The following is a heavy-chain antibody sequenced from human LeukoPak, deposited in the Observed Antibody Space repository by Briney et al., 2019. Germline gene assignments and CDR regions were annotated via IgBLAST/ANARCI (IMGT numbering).Heavy chain of an antibody. V-gene: IGHV4-39*07. CDR2: IYYSGST. D-gene: IGHD4-17*01. CDR3: ARASDYGDYPLF. Sequence: SETLSLTCTVSGGSISSGGYYWGWIRQPPGKGLEWIGSIYYSGSTYYNPSLKSRVTISVDTSKNQFSLKLSSVTAADTAVYYCARASDYGDYPLFWGQGTLVTVSS. CDR1: GGSISSGGYY. J-gene: IGHJ4*02.